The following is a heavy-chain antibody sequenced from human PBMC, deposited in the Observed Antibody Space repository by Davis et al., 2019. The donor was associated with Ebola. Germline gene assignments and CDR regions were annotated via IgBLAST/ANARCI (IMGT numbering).Heavy chain of an antibody. D-gene: IGHD6-19*01. J-gene: IGHJ5*02. CDR2: IKQDGSEK. V-gene: IGHV3-7*03. Sequence: PGGSLRLSCAASGFTFSSYWMSWVRQAPGKGLEWVANIKQDGSEKYYVDSVKGRFTISRDNAKNSLYLQMNSLRAEDTAVYYCARRRSIAVAGTEYNWFDPWGQGTLVTVSS. CDR3: ARRRSIAVAGTEYNWFDP. CDR1: GFTFSSYW.